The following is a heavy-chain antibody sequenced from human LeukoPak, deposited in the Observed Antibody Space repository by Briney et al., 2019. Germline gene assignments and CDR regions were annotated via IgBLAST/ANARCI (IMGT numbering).Heavy chain of an antibody. J-gene: IGHJ4*02. Sequence: GGSLRLSCAASGITFSSYAMNWVRQAPGKGLEWVSAISGSGGSSYYSDSVKGRFTISRDNSKNTLYLQMNSLRAEDTAVYYCAKRYYDILTGYFDYWGQGTLVTVSS. CDR3: AKRYYDILTGYFDY. V-gene: IGHV3-23*01. CDR2: ISGSGGSS. D-gene: IGHD3-9*01. CDR1: GITFSSYA.